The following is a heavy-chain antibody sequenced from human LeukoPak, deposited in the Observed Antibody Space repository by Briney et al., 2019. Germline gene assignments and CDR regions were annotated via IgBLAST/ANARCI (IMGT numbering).Heavy chain of an antibody. J-gene: IGHJ2*01. CDR3: AKSTYYYGSGEGSNYWYFDL. D-gene: IGHD3-10*01. V-gene: IGHV1-69*13. CDR1: GGTFSRFA. CDR2: IIPIFGPA. Sequence: SVKVSCKTSGGTFSRFAISWVRQAPGQGLGWMGGIIPIFGPANYAQKFQGRVTITADESTSTAYMELSSLRSEDTALYYCAKSTYYYGSGEGSNYWYFDLWGRGTLVTVSS.